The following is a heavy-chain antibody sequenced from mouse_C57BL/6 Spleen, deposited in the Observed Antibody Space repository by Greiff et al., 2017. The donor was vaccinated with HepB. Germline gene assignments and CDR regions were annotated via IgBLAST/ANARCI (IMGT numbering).Heavy chain of an antibody. Sequence: VMLVESGAELARPGASVKLSCKASGYTFTSYGISWVKQRTGQGLEWIGEIYPRSGNTYYNEKFKGKATLTADKSSSTAYMELRSLTSEDSAVYFCATNWDEGAWFAYWGQGTLVTVSA. CDR1: GYTFTSYG. CDR2: IYPRSGNT. V-gene: IGHV1-81*01. CDR3: ATNWDEGAWFAY. J-gene: IGHJ3*01. D-gene: IGHD4-1*01.